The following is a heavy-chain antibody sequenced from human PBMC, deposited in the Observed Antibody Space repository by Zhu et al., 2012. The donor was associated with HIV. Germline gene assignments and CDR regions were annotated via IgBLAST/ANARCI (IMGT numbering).Heavy chain of an antibody. Sequence: EVQLVESGGGVVRPGGSLRLSCVASGFTFDYYGMSWVRQAPGKGLEWVSGINWNGGSTGYADSVKGRFTISRDNAKNSLYLQMNSLRAEDTALYYCARDFRKDSSGWYRPDAFDIWGQGTTGHRSLQ. CDR1: GFTFDYYG. CDR3: ARDFRKDSSGWYRPDAFDI. V-gene: IGHV3-20*04. J-gene: IGHJ3*02. D-gene: IGHD6-19*01. CDR2: INWNGGST.